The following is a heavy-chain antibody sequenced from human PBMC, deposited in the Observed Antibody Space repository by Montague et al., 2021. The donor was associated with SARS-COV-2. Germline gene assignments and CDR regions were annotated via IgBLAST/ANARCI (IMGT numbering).Heavy chain of an antibody. J-gene: IGHJ4*02. CDR3: ARQLPSYCATNKCYPYYLDG. Sequence: SETLSLTCTVSGGSISSPDYYWGWLRQSPGKGLEWIGSISYTGRTYYNPSLRSRVSFSMDTSKNHFSLSLSSVTVADTAVYFCARQLPSYCATNKCYPYYLDGWGQGTLVTVSS. CDR1: GGSISSPDYY. D-gene: IGHD2-8*01. V-gene: IGHV4-39*01. CDR2: ISYTGRT.